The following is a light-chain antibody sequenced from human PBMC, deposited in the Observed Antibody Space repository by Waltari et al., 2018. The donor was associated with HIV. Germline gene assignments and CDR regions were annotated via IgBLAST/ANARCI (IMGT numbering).Light chain of an antibody. J-gene: IGLJ2*01. CDR2: DVS. V-gene: IGLV2-11*01. CDR1: SSDVGGYGY. CDR3: CSYAGTYTFNVI. Sequence: QSALTQPRSVSGSPGQSVTISCTGTSSDVGGYGYVSCYQQHPGKAPKLMIYDVSKRPSGVPHRFSGSKSGNTASLTISGLQAEDEADYYCCSYAGTYTFNVIFGGGTKLTVL.